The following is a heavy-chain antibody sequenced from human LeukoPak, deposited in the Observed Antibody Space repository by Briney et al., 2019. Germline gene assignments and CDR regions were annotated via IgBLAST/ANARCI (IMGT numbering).Heavy chain of an antibody. J-gene: IGHJ4*02. Sequence: ASVKVSCKASGYMFIGYHIHWVRQAPGQGLEWMGWINPNSGGTHYAQKSQGRVTMTRDTSISTAYMELSSLRSDDTAVYYCAKDGDAREGHQQAGVDYWGQGTQVTVSS. CDR3: AKDGDAREGHQQAGVDY. D-gene: IGHD2-21*02. CDR1: GYMFIGYH. CDR2: INPNSGGT. V-gene: IGHV1-2*02.